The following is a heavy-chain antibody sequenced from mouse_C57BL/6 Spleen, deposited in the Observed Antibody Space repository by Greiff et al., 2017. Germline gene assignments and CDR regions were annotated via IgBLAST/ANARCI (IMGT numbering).Heavy chain of an antibody. J-gene: IGHJ3*01. CDR1: GYSITSGYY. CDR3: ARDDGYYFFAY. CDR2: ISYDGSN. V-gene: IGHV3-6*01. Sequence: EVKLLESGPGLVKPSQSLSLTCSVTGYSITSGYYWNWIRQFPGNKLEWMGYISYDGSNNYNPSLKNRISITRDTSKNQFFLKLNSVTTEDTATYYCARDDGYYFFAYWGQGTLVTVSA. D-gene: IGHD2-3*01.